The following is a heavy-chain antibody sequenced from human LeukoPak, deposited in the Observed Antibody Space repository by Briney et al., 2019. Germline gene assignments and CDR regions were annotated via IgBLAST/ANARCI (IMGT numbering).Heavy chain of an antibody. CDR3: ARDFVPHAFDI. J-gene: IGHJ3*02. V-gene: IGHV3-48*01. Sequence: GGSLSLSCAASGFTFSSYSMYWVRQAPGKGLEWVSYISSSSSTIYYADSVKGRFTISRDNAKNSLYLQMNSLRAEDTAVYYCARDFVPHAFDIWGQGTMVTVSS. CDR1: GFTFSSYS. D-gene: IGHD3-10*02. CDR2: ISSSSSTI.